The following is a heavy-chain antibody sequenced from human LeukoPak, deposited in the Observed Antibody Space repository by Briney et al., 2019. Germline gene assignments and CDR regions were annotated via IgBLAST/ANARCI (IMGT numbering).Heavy chain of an antibody. V-gene: IGHV3-48*04. Sequence: GGSLRLSCAASGFTFSSYSMNWVRQAPGKGLEWVSYISSSSSTIYYADSVKGRFTISRDNAKNSLYLQMNSLRAEDTAVYYCARERQQRPNYYGMDVWGQGTTVTVSS. J-gene: IGHJ6*02. CDR2: ISSSSSTI. CDR3: ARERQQRPNYYGMDV. CDR1: GFTFSSYS. D-gene: IGHD6-25*01.